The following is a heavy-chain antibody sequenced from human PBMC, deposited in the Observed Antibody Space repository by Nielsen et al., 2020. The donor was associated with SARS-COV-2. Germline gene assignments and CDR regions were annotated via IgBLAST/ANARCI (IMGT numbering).Heavy chain of an antibody. CDR1: GFTFRGYW. Sequence: GGSLRLSCVVSGFTFRGYWMTWVRQAPGKGLEWVGNIKLDGSEKYYVDSVKGRFTISRDNARNTLYLQMNSLRVEDTAVYYCARVGFYGDPEYLDYWGPGTLVTVSS. V-gene: IGHV3-7*01. CDR2: IKLDGSEK. D-gene: IGHD4-17*01. J-gene: IGHJ4*02. CDR3: ARVGFYGDPEYLDY.